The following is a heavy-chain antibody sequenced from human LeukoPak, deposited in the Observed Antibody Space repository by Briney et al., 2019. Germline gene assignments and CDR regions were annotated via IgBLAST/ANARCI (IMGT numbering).Heavy chain of an antibody. J-gene: IGHJ4*02. CDR2: ISGSGGST. D-gene: IGHD3-10*01. CDR3: TTAMVRGVIWDY. Sequence: GGTLRLSCAASGFTFSSYGMSWVRQAPGKGLEWVSAISGSGGSTYYADSVKGRFTISRDNSKNTLYLQMNSLKTEDTAVYYCTTAMVRGVIWDYWGQGTLVTVSS. CDR1: GFTFSSYG. V-gene: IGHV3-23*01.